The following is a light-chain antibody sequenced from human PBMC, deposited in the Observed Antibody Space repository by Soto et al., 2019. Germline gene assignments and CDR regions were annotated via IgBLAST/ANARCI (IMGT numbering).Light chain of an antibody. CDR3: QQYVTSPWA. CDR1: QSVSSSY. Sequence: EIVMTQSPATLPVSPGERATLSCRASQSVSSSYLAWYQQKPGQAPRLLIYGASSRATGIPDRFSGSGSGTDFTLTISRLEPEDFAVYYCQQYVTSPWAFGQGTKV. J-gene: IGKJ1*01. V-gene: IGKV3-20*01. CDR2: GAS.